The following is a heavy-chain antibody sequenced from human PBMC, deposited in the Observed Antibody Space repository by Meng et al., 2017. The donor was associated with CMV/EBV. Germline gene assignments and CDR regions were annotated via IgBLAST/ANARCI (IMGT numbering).Heavy chain of an antibody. Sequence: SETLSLTCAVYGGSFSGYYWSWIRQPPGKGPEWIGEVSHSGSTNYNPSLKSRVTISVDTSKNQFSLKLSSVTAADTAVYYCARRVRASPYYYDSSGYYPHWGQGTLVTVSS. J-gene: IGHJ4*02. V-gene: IGHV4-34*01. CDR3: ARRVRASPYYYDSSGYYPH. CDR2: VSHSGST. D-gene: IGHD3-22*01. CDR1: GGSFSGYY.